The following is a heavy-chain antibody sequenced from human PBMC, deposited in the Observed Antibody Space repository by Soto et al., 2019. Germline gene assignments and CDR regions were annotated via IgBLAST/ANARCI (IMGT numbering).Heavy chain of an antibody. D-gene: IGHD1-7*01. Sequence: SETLSLTCTVSGGSISSYYWSWIRQPPGKGLEWIGYIYYSGSTNNNPSLKSRVTISVDTSKNQFSLKLRSVTAADTAVYYCARDPTRGELIYGMDVWGQGTTVTVSS. CDR3: ARDPTRGELIYGMDV. V-gene: IGHV4-59*01. CDR2: IYYSGST. CDR1: GGSISSYY. J-gene: IGHJ6*02.